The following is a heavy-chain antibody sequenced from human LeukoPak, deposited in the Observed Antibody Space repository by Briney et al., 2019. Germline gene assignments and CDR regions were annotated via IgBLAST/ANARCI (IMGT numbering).Heavy chain of an antibody. Sequence: ASVKVSCKASGYTFRSFDVNWVRQATGQGLEWMGWMNPNSGNTGYAQEFQGRVTMTRNTSINTAYMEVSGLTPEDTAVYYCARAPSPASYAMDVWGQGTTVTVSS. CDR1: GYTFRSFD. CDR2: MNPNSGNT. CDR3: ARAPSPASYAMDV. V-gene: IGHV1-8*01. J-gene: IGHJ6*02.